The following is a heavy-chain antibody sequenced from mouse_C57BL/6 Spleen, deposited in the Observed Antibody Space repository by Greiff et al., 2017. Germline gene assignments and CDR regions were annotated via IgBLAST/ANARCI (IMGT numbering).Heavy chain of an antibody. V-gene: IGHV1-82*01. CDR2: IYPGDGDT. Sequence: QVQLQQSGPELVKPGASVKISCKASGYAFSSSWMNWVKQRPGKGLEWIGRIYPGDGDTNYNGKFKGKATLTADKSSSTAYMQLSSLTSEDSAVYYCARFPFRAMDYWGQGTSVTVSS. J-gene: IGHJ4*01. CDR1: GYAFSSSW. CDR3: ARFPFRAMDY.